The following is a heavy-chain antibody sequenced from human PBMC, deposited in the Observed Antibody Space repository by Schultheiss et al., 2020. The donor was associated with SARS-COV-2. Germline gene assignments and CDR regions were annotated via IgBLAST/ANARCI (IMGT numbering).Heavy chain of an antibody. CDR1: GGSFSGYY. D-gene: IGHD6-19*01. J-gene: IGHJ4*02. V-gene: IGHV4-34*01. CDR2: INHSGST. Sequence: SQTLSLTCAVYGGSFSGYYWSWIRQPPGKGLEWIGEINHSGSTNYNPSLKSRVTISVDTSKNQFSLKLSSVTAADTAVYYCARLYSSTVDYWGQGTLVTVSS. CDR3: ARLYSSTVDY.